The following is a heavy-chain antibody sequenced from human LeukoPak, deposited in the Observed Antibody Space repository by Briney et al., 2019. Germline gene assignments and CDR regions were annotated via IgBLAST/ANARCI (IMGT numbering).Heavy chain of an antibody. Sequence: GGSLRLSCAASGFTFSSYAMTWVRQAPGKGLEWVSVISGSGGDTYHADSVKGRFTISRDNSKNTLSLQMNSLRVEDTAVYYCASSIFGVVLIPLVYYGMDVWGQGTTVTVSS. CDR2: ISGSGGDT. V-gene: IGHV3-23*01. CDR1: GFTFSSYA. D-gene: IGHD3-3*01. CDR3: ASSIFGVVLIPLVYYGMDV. J-gene: IGHJ6*02.